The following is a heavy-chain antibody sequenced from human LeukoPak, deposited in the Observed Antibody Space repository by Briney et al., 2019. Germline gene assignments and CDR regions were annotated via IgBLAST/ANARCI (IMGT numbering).Heavy chain of an antibody. J-gene: IGHJ4*02. Sequence: PADTVSLTCAVSCYSISSGCYWGWIRQSPGKGLAWDGSIFHSAHSYYNPSLKGPLTMAVAPSKNQFSLKLTSVAAPDPALTYCARVTHVGDRLHHYSDYWGQGILVTVSS. CDR2: IFHSAHS. CDR1: CYSISSGCY. D-gene: IGHD3-9*01. V-gene: IGHV4-38-2*01. CDR3: ARVTHVGDRLHHYSDY.